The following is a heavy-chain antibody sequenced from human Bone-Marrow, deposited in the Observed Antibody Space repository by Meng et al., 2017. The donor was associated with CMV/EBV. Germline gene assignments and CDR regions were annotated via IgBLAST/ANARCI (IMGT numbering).Heavy chain of an antibody. D-gene: IGHD1-26*01. Sequence: GGSLRLSCAASGFTFSSYAMSWVRQAPGKGLEWVSAISGSGGSTYYADSVKGRFTISRDNSKNTLYLQMNSLRAEDTAVYYCARGSSGSYYLDWFDPWGQGTLVTVSS. CDR1: GFTFSSYA. CDR3: ARGSSGSYYLDWFDP. CDR2: ISGSGGST. V-gene: IGHV3-23*01. J-gene: IGHJ5*02.